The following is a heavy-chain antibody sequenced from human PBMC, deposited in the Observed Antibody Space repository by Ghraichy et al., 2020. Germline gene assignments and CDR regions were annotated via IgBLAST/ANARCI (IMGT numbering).Heavy chain of an antibody. V-gene: IGHV4-59*01. CDR1: GGSIKNYY. CDR3: ARDRSEFDY. Sequence: SETLSLTCSVSGGSIKNYYWSWIRQPPGKGLEWIGYIYYSGSTDYNPSLKGRVTISVDRSKNQFSLKLSPVTAADTAVYYCARDRSEFDYWGQGTLVTVSS. D-gene: IGHD2-15*01. J-gene: IGHJ4*02. CDR2: IYYSGST.